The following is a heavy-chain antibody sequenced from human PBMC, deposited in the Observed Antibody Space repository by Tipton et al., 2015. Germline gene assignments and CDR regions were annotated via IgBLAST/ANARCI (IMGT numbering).Heavy chain of an antibody. CDR2: ITGSGDRT. V-gene: IGHV3-23*01. D-gene: IGHD1-1*01. CDR1: GFTFSSFA. Sequence: SLRLSCAASGFTFSSFAMTWVRQAPGKGLEWVSTITGSGDRTSYADSVKGRFTISRDNSKNTLSLQMNSLRADDTALYYCAKAGPPGTPFDFWGQGTLVTVSS. J-gene: IGHJ4*02. CDR3: AKAGPPGTPFDF.